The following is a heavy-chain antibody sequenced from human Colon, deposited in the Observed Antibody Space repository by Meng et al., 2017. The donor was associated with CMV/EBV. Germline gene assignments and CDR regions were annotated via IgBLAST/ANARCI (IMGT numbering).Heavy chain of an antibody. J-gene: IGHJ4*02. D-gene: IGHD2-15*01. V-gene: IGHV3-53*05. Sequence: AVGGEYMAWVRQAPGKGLEWVSIMYTANSTFYADSVRGRFTISRDNSRNTLFLQMNSLRNGDTAVYYCVTKTAKYCSSGPCPGYFDNWGQGTLVTVSS. CDR2: MYTANST. CDR1: AVGGEY. CDR3: VTKTAKYCSSGPCPGYFDN.